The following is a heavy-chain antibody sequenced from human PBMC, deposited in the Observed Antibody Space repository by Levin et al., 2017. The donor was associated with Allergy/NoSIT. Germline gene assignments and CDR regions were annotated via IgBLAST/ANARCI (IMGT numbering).Heavy chain of an antibody. CDR2: ISYDGSNK. CDR1: GFTFSSYG. CDR3: AKDLKDIVVVPAAPDY. Sequence: GESLKISCAASGFTFSSYGMHWVRQAPGKGLEWVAVISYDGSNKYYADSVKGRFTISRDNSKNTLYLQMNSLRAEDTAVYYCAKDLKDIVVVPAAPDYWGQGTLVTVSS. V-gene: IGHV3-30*18. D-gene: IGHD2-2*01. J-gene: IGHJ4*02.